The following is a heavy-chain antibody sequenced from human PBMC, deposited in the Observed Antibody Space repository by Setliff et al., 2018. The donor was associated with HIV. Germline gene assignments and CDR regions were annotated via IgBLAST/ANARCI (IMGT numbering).Heavy chain of an antibody. J-gene: IGHJ4*02. D-gene: IGHD5-18*01. V-gene: IGHV4-39*01. CDR2: IYYSGTT. CDR1: GGPISNSSSY. Sequence: SETLSLTCTVSGGPISNSSSYWSWIRQPAGKGLEWIGSIYYSGTTYYNPSLKSRVTISADPSKNQFSLKVTSVTAADTAVYYCGRLSETAMASFDSWGQGTLVTASS. CDR3: GRLSETAMASFDS.